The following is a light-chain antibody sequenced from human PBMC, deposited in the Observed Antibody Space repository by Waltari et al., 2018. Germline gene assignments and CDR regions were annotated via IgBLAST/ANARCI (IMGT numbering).Light chain of an antibody. V-gene: IGLV1-44*01. CDR3: AAWDDSLNAYV. Sequence: QSVLTQPPSASGTPGQRVTISCSGSSSNIGSNTVNWYQQLPGTAPKLLIYSNNQRPSGVPDRFSGSKSGTSTSLAISGLQSKDEADYYCAAWDDSLNAYVFGTGTKVTVL. CDR2: SNN. J-gene: IGLJ1*01. CDR1: SSNIGSNT.